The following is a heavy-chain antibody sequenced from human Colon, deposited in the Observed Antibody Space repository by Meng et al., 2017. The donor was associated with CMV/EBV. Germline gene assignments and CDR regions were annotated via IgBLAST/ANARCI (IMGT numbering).Heavy chain of an antibody. CDR3: ARDDDSGWYVDH. J-gene: IGHJ4*02. CDR2: IDTSGGT. V-gene: IGHV4-61*02. D-gene: IGHD6-19*01. Sequence: QRPQEQSRPWPVRPSQTLSLICRVSGGSSTSVTHYWYWLRQPPGKGLEWIVRIDTSGGTNYNPSLKSRVTISRDTSRNQFSLKLNSVTAADTAVYYCARDDDSGWYVDHWGQGSLVTVSS. CDR1: GGSSTSVTHY.